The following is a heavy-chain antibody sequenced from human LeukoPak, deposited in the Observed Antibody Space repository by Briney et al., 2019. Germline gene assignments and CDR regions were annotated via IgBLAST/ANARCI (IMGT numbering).Heavy chain of an antibody. CDR1: RGSISNYY. D-gene: IGHD1-26*01. J-gene: IGHJ2*01. Sequence: PSETLSLTCTVSRGSISNYYWSWIRQPPGKGLEWIGDIYYSGSTNYNPSLKSRVTISVDTSKNQFSLKVSSVTAADTAVYYCAGPAGTYWYFDLWGRGTLVTVSS. CDR3: AGPAGTYWYFDL. CDR2: IYYSGST. V-gene: IGHV4-59*12.